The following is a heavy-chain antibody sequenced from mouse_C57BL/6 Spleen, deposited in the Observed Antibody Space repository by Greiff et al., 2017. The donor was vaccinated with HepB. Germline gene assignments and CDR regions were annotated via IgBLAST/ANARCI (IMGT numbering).Heavy chain of an antibody. Sequence: EVQVVESGGGLVQPGGSLKLSCAASGFTFSDYYMYWVRQTPEKRLEWVAYISNGGGSTYYPDTVKGRFTISRDNAKNTLYLQMSRLKSEDTAMYYCARHSYGNYAMDYWGQGTSVTVSS. V-gene: IGHV5-12*01. J-gene: IGHJ4*01. D-gene: IGHD2-1*01. CDR3: ARHSYGNYAMDY. CDR2: ISNGGGST. CDR1: GFTFSDYY.